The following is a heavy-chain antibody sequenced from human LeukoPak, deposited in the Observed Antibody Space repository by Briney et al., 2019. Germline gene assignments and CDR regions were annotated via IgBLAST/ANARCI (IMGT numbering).Heavy chain of an antibody. Sequence: PGGSLRLSCAASGFPFSSYAMSWVRQAPGKGLEWVSAISGSGGSTYYADSVKGRFTISRDNSKNTLYLQMNSLRAEDTAVYYCATTPGGRRWLQYRSRDYWGQGTLVTVSS. CDR3: ATTPGGRRWLQYRSRDY. V-gene: IGHV3-23*01. CDR2: ISGSGGST. CDR1: GFPFSSYA. D-gene: IGHD5-24*01. J-gene: IGHJ4*02.